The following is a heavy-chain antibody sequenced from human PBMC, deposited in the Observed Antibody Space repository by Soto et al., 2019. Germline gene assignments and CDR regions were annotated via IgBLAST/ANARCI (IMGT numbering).Heavy chain of an antibody. D-gene: IGHD3-10*01. Sequence: QVQLVESGGGVVQPGRSLRLSCAASGFTFSSYGMHWVRQAPGKGLEWVAVISYDGSNKYYADSVKGRFTISRDNSKNTLYLQMNSLRAEDTAVYYCAKGVAYYGSGSPRYYFDYWGQGTLVTVSS. CDR1: GFTFSSYG. V-gene: IGHV3-30*18. J-gene: IGHJ4*02. CDR2: ISYDGSNK. CDR3: AKGVAYYGSGSPRYYFDY.